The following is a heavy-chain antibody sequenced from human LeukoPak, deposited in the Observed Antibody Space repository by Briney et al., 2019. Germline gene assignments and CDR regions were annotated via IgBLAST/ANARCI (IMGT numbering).Heavy chain of an antibody. Sequence: GGSLRLSCAASGFPFSAYDMNWVRQAPGKGLEWVGFIRSKAYGGTTEYAASVKGRFTISRDDSKSIAYLQMNSLKTEDTAVYYCTLDHYGDYIRDYWGQGTLVTVSS. CDR1: GFPFSAYD. D-gene: IGHD4-17*01. CDR2: IRSKAYGGTT. CDR3: TLDHYGDYIRDY. V-gene: IGHV3-49*04. J-gene: IGHJ4*02.